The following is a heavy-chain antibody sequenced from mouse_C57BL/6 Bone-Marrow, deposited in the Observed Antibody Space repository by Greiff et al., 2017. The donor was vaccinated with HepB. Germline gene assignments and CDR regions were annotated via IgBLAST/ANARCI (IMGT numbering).Heavy chain of an antibody. CDR1: GFTFSDAW. V-gene: IGHV6-6*01. D-gene: IGHD2-2*01. Sequence: EVQLVESGGGLVQPGGSMKLSCAASGFTFSDAWMDWVRQSPEKGLEWVAEIRNKANNHATYYAESVKGRFTISRDDSKSSVYLQMNSLRAEDTGIYYCTRRATMVTTSHWYFDVWGTGTTVTVSS. CDR3: TRRATMVTTSHWYFDV. CDR2: IRNKANNHAT. J-gene: IGHJ1*03.